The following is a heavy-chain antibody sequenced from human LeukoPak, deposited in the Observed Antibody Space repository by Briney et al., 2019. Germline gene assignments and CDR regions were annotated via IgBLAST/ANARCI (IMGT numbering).Heavy chain of an antibody. V-gene: IGHV3-23*01. CDR3: AREAYYSSSWDPRYFDL. J-gene: IGHJ2*01. D-gene: IGHD6-13*01. CDR2: ISGSGGST. Sequence: GGSLRLSCAASGFTFSSYAMSWVRQAPGKGLEWVSAISGSGGSTYYADSVKGRFTISRHNSKNTLYLQMNSLRAEDTAVYYCAREAYYSSSWDPRYFDLWGRGTLVTVSS. CDR1: GFTFSSYA.